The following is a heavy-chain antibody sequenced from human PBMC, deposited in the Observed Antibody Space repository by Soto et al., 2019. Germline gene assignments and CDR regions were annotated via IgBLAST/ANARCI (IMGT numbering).Heavy chain of an antibody. CDR1: GFTFSSYA. CDR3: AKGGRFTIFGVVPDYFDY. D-gene: IGHD3-3*01. Sequence: GGSLRLSCAASGFTFSSYAMSWVRQAPGKGLEWVSAISGSGGSTYYADSVKGRFTISRDNSKNTLYLQMNSLRAEDTAVYYCAKGGRFTIFGVVPDYFDYWGQGTLVTVSS. V-gene: IGHV3-23*01. J-gene: IGHJ4*02. CDR2: ISGSGGST.